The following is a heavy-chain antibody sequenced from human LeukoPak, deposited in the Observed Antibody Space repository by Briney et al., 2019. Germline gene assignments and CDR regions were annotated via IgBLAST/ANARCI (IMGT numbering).Heavy chain of an antibody. J-gene: IGHJ4*02. D-gene: IGHD3-10*01. Sequence: GGSLRLSCAASGFTFTGYAMSWVRQAPGKGLEWVANINQDGSEKYYVDSVRGRFTISRDNAKKSLYLQMNSLRAEDTAFYYCARETSARGVSTHWGQGTLVTVSS. CDR2: INQDGSEK. CDR3: ARETSARGVSTH. V-gene: IGHV3-7*03. CDR1: GFTFTGYA.